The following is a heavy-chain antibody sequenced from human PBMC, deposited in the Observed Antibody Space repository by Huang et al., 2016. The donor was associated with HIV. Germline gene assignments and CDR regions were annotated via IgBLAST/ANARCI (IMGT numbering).Heavy chain of an antibody. J-gene: IGHJ4*02. V-gene: IGHV4-34*02. CDR2: INHRGNT. CDR3: ARRYNSRRDY. CDR1: GGSFSGYY. Sequence: QVLLEQWGAGLLKASETLSLTCAVYGGSFSGYYWNWLRQAPGKGLEWVGEINHRGNTNYNPSRKSRVNMSVDTSKSQFSLYLTSLSAADTGTYFCARRYNSRRDYWGRGTLVTVHS. D-gene: IGHD3-22*01.